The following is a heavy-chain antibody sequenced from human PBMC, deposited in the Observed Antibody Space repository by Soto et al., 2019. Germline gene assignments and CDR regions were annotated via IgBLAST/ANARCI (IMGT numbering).Heavy chain of an antibody. J-gene: IGHJ4*02. D-gene: IGHD6-6*01. CDR3: ARDVLAARPQGGY. CDR1: GFTFSGYS. CDR2: ISSSSSYI. Sequence: PGGSLRLSCAASGFTFSGYSMHWVRQAPGKGLEWVSSISSSSSYIYYADSVKGRFTISRDNAKNSLYLQMNSLRAEDTAVYYCARDVLAARPQGGYWGQGTLVTVSS. V-gene: IGHV3-21*01.